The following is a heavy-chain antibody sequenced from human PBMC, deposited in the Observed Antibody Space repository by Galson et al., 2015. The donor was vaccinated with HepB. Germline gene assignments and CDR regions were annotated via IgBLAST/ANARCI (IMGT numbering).Heavy chain of an antibody. J-gene: IGHJ4*02. Sequence: SVKVSCKASGYTFAYGVTWVRQAPGQGLECMGWISGYNGYTKSAEKIQGRVTMTTDTSTNTAYMELRSLTSDDTAVYYCARGRTTVWSFDFWGQGTLVTVSS. CDR3: ARGRTTVWSFDF. CDR2: ISGYNGYT. CDR1: GYTFAYG. V-gene: IGHV1-18*01. D-gene: IGHD2-2*01.